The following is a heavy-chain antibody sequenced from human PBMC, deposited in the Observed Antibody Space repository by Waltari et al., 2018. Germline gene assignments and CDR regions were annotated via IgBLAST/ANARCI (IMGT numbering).Heavy chain of an antibody. D-gene: IGHD3-3*01. V-gene: IGHV3-49*04. Sequence: EVQLVESGGGLVQPGRSLRLSCTTSGFTLGDYGMSWVRQAPGKGLEWVGFTRSNAYYWTVEYAASVKGRFTISRDDSKSIVYLQMNSLKTEDTAVYYCTRVKGSFWGGYCFDSWGQGTPVTVSS. CDR1: GFTLGDYG. CDR2: TRSNAYYWTV. CDR3: TRVKGSFWGGYCFDS. J-gene: IGHJ4*02.